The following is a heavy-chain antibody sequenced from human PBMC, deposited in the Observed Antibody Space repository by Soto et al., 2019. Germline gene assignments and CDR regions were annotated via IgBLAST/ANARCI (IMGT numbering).Heavy chain of an antibody. J-gene: IGHJ4*02. D-gene: IGHD2-8*02. CDR2: ISASGGST. Sequence: EVQLLDSGGGLVQPGGSLRLSCVASGFTSSSCAMRWVRQAPRKGLEWVSGISASGGSTYYADSVNGRFTFSRDISKSTLYLQMNSLRAEGTALYYCATPGLGTGRYLFHDWGQGTLVTVSS. CDR3: ATPGLGTGRYLFHD. CDR1: GFTSSSCA. V-gene: IGHV3-23*01.